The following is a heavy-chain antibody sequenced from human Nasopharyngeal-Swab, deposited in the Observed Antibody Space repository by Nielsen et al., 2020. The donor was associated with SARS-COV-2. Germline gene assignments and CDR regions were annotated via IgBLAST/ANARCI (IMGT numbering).Heavy chain of an antibody. CDR2: IIPIFGTA. CDR1: GGTFSSYA. Sequence: SVKVSCKASGGTFSSYAISWVRQAPGQGLEWMGGIIPIFGTANYAQKFQGRVTITADESTSAAYMELSSLRSEDTAVYYCARPGGQQLANDYYYGMDVWGQGTTVTVSS. D-gene: IGHD6-13*01. V-gene: IGHV1-69*13. CDR3: ARPGGQQLANDYYYGMDV. J-gene: IGHJ6*02.